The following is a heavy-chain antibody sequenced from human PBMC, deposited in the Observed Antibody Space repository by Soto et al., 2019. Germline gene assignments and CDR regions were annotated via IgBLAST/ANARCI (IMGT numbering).Heavy chain of an antibody. D-gene: IGHD6-6*01. CDR3: AKSSSSSSGYKDYYYYGMDV. J-gene: IGHJ6*02. CDR1: GFSFRNYA. V-gene: IGHV3-23*01. Sequence: EVQLLESGGGLVQPGGSLRLYCAASGFSFRNYAMTWVRQVPGKGLQWVSVISGSGGSTYYADSVKGRFIISRDNSKSTLYLQMNSLRGDDTAVYHCAKSSSSSSGYKDYYYYGMDVWGQGTTVTVSS. CDR2: ISGSGGST.